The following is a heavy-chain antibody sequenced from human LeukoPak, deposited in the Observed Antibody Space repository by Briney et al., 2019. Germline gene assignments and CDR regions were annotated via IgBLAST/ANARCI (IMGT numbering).Heavy chain of an antibody. CDR3: AREFGELLLRRYYFDY. D-gene: IGHD3-10*01. CDR1: GYTFTGYY. J-gene: IGHJ4*02. V-gene: IGHV1-2*02. CDR2: INPNSGGT. Sequence: GASVNVSCKSSGYTFTGYYMHWVRQAPGQGLEWMGWINPNSGGTNYAQKFEGRVTMTRDTSISTAYMALSRLRSDDTAVYYCAREFGELLLRRYYFDYWGQGTLVTVSS.